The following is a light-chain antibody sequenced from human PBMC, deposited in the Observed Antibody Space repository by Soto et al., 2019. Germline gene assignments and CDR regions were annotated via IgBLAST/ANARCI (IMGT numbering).Light chain of an antibody. CDR2: DVN. V-gene: IGLV2-11*01. CDR1: SRDVGYYNY. Sequence: QSALTQPRSVSGSPGQSVTISCTGSSRDVGYYNYVSWYQQYPDKAPKVMIYDVNKRPVGVPHRFSGSKSGNTAALTTSGLQTEDEADYYCCSYAGRYPYVFGSGTKVTVL. CDR3: CSYAGRYPYV. J-gene: IGLJ1*01.